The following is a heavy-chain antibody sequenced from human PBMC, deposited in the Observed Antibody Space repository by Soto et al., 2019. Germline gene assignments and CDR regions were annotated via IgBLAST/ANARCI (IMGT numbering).Heavy chain of an antibody. J-gene: IGHJ4*02. D-gene: IGHD3-10*02. CDR3: ARAPDVVGVAPHFFDD. V-gene: IGHV1-46*03. CDR1: GYSVSKDY. CDR2: INPPGDST. Sequence: ASVKVSCTASGYSVSKDYMHWVRQAPGQGLEWMGIINPPGDSTGYARKFQDRLTITRDTSTRTVYMELSSLESEDTAVYYCARAPDVVGVAPHFFDDWGQGTLVTVSS.